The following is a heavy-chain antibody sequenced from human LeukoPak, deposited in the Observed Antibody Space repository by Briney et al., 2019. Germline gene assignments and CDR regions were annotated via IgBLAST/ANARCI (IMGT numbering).Heavy chain of an antibody. D-gene: IGHD4-23*01. J-gene: IGHJ4*02. CDR3: ARDLYGGTSATFDY. CDR1: GYTFTGYY. Sequence: ASVKVSCKASGYTFTGYYMHWVRQAPGQGLEWMGWINPNSGGTYYAQKFQGRVTMTSDTSISTAYMELSRLRSDNTAVYYCARDLYGGTSATFDYWGQGTLVTVST. CDR2: INPNSGGT. V-gene: IGHV1-2*02.